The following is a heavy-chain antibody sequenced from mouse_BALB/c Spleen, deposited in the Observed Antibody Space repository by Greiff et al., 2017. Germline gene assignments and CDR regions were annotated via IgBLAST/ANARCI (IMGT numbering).Heavy chain of an antibody. D-gene: IGHD2-3*01. Sequence: VQVVESGPGLVQPSQSLSITCTVSGFSLTSYGVHWVRQSPGKGLEWLGVIWSGGSTDYNAAFISRLSISKDNSKSQVFFKMNSLQANDTAIYYCARGGGYYWFAYWGQGTLVTVSA. CDR3: ARGGGYYWFAY. V-gene: IGHV2-2*02. J-gene: IGHJ3*01. CDR2: IWSGGST. CDR1: GFSLTSYG.